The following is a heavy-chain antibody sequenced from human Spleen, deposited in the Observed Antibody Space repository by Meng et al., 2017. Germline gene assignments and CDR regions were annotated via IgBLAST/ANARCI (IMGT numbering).Heavy chain of an antibody. CDR1: GFTFDDYA. CDR2: ISSSSSYI. V-gene: IGHV3-21*01. CDR3: ARDKPTVRGVKKGYYYYGMDV. D-gene: IGHD3-10*01. J-gene: IGHJ6*02. Sequence: GESLKISCAASGFTFDDYAMHWVRQAPGKGLEWVSSISSSSSYIYYADSVKGRFTISRDNAKNSLYLQMNSLRAEDTAVYYCARDKPTVRGVKKGYYYYGMDVWGQGNTVTVSS.